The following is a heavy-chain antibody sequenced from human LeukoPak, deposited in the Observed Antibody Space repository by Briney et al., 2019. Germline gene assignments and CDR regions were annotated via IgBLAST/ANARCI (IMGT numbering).Heavy chain of an antibody. V-gene: IGHV4-4*09. CDR3: ARLTLLSLEVDWFDP. Sequence: SETLSLTCTVSGGSIRSYYWSWIRQPPGKGLEWIGYIYTSGSTNYNPSLKSRVTISVDTSKNQFSLKLSSVTAADTAVYYCARLTLLSLEVDWFDPWGQGTLVTVSS. CDR1: GGSIRSYY. CDR2: IYTSGST. J-gene: IGHJ5*02. D-gene: IGHD2/OR15-2a*01.